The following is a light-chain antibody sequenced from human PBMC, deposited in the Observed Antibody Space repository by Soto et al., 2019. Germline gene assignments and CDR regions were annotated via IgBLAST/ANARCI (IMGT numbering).Light chain of an antibody. CDR3: QQTYSSPIT. V-gene: IGKV1-39*01. Sequence: DIQMTQSPSSLSASVGDRVSISCRARQRISSYLHLYQQKPGKAPKVVIHGATSLQSGVPSRSSGSGSGTDFTLTISSLQPEDFATYYCQQTYSSPITFGQGTRLEIK. J-gene: IGKJ5*01. CDR2: GAT. CDR1: QRISSY.